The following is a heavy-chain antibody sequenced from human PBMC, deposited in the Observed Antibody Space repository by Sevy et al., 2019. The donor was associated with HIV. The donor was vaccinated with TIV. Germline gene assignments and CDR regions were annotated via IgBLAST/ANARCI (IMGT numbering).Heavy chain of an antibody. V-gene: IGHV3-48*02. J-gene: IGHJ3*02. D-gene: IGHD2-15*01. CDR1: VFTFSSYS. CDR2: ISSSGNNI. CDR3: ARGNQGRRYCSGGRRHDAFDI. Sequence: GGSLRLSCTASVFTFSSYSMSWVRQAPGKGLDWVSYISSSGNNIYYADSVKARFTISRDNVKNSLYLQMNSLSEADTAVYFCARGNQGRRYCSGGRRHDAFDIRGQGTMVTVSS.